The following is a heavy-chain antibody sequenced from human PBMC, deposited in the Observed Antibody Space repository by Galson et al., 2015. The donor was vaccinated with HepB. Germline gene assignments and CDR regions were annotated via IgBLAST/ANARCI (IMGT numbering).Heavy chain of an antibody. CDR2: ISYDGTNK. D-gene: IGHD5-12*01. Sequence: SLRLSCAASGFTFSSYDINWVRQAPGEGLEWVTFISYDGTNKYYADSVKGRFTISRDNSKSTLYLRLDSLRTEDTAVYYCARGRGFFDYWGLGTLVTVSS. CDR1: GFTFSSYD. CDR3: ARGRGFFDY. J-gene: IGHJ4*02. V-gene: IGHV3-30-3*01.